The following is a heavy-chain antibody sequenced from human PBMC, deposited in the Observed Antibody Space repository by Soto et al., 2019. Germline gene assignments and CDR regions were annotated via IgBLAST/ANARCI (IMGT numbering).Heavy chain of an antibody. V-gene: IGHV3-30*04. Sequence: QVQLVESGGGVVQPGRSLRLSCAGSGFTFSSYAMHWVRQAPGTGLEWVAVISYDGRDKYYPDSVKGRFTISRDNSKSTLYLQMNSLRAEDTAVYYCARSEGGSYPQYDYWRQGTLVTVSS. D-gene: IGHD1-26*01. CDR3: ARSEGGSYPQYDY. CDR2: ISYDGRDK. CDR1: GFTFSSYA. J-gene: IGHJ4*02.